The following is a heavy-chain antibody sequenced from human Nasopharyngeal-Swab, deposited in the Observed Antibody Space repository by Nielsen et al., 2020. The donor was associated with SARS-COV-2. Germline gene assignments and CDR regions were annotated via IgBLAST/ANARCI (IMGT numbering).Heavy chain of an antibody. CDR2: FDPEDGET. V-gene: IGHV1-24*01. D-gene: IGHD6-19*01. CDR3: ATESGGAVAHYGMDV. J-gene: IGHJ6*02. CDR1: GFTLTELS. Sequence: ASVKVSCKVSGFTLTELSMHWVRQAHGKGLEWMGGFDPEDGETIYAQKFQGRVTMTEDTSTDTAYMELSSLRSEDTAVYYCATESGGAVAHYGMDVWGQGTTVTVSS.